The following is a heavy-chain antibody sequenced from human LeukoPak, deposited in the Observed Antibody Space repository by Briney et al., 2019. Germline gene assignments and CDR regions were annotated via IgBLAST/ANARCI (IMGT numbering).Heavy chain of an antibody. CDR2: IYHSGST. D-gene: IGHD2-8*01. V-gene: IGHV4-38-2*02. J-gene: IGHJ4*02. CDR1: GYSISSGYY. Sequence: PSETLSLTCTVSGYSISSGYYWGWIRQPPGKGLEWVGSIYHSGSTYYNPSLKSRVTISVDTSKNQFSLKLSSVTAADTAVYYCARDCTNGVCFLDWGQGTLVTVSS. CDR3: ARDCTNGVCFLD.